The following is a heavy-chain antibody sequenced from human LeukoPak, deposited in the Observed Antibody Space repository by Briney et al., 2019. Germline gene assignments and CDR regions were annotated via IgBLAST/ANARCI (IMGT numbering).Heavy chain of an antibody. CDR1: GFTFTNHA. CDR2: ISGGGRTT. V-gene: IGHV3-23*01. D-gene: IGHD2-2*01. Sequence: GGSLRLSCAASGFTFTNHAMSWVRQAPGKGLQWIAVISGGGRTTEYADSVKDRFTVSRDNSMNTLSLHMDSLRVEDTAIYYCAKNAVFTRYFDSWGQGTLVTVSS. J-gene: IGHJ4*02. CDR3: AKNAVFTRYFDS.